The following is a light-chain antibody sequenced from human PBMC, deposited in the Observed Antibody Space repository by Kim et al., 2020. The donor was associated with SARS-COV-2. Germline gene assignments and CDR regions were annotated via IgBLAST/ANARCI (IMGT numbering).Light chain of an antibody. Sequence: PSVSPAERGTPSCRASQSVSSNVAWYKQKPGQPPRLLIYGASTRATGIPARFSGSGSGTEFTLTISSLQSEDFAVYYCQQYNNWPLFGQGTKLEI. CDR3: QQYNNWPL. CDR1: QSVSSN. J-gene: IGKJ2*01. CDR2: GAS. V-gene: IGKV3-15*01.